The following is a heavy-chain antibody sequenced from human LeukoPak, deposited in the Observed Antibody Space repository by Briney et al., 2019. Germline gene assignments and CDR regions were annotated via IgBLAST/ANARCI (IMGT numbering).Heavy chain of an antibody. Sequence: PGGSLRLSCGASGLTFSSVGMTWVRQAPGKGGEWVSSITRGGSTYLADPVKGRFTISRDNSKNTLYLQMDSMGADDTAVYYCARDSARRKYFHDTSGYFGIDSWGQGTLVTVSS. CDR2: ITRGGST. D-gene: IGHD3-22*01. CDR1: GLTFSSVG. J-gene: IGHJ4*02. V-gene: IGHV3-23*01. CDR3: ARDSARRKYFHDTSGYFGIDS.